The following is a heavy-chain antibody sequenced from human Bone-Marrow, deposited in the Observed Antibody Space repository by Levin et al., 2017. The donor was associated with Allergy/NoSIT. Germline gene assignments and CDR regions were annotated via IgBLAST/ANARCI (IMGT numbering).Heavy chain of an antibody. Sequence: PSETLSLTCAASGFTFDTYAMNWVRQAPGRGLEWVSTITSRSGYSYYADSVKGRFTISRDNSKNTLFLQMSRLRVDDTAVYYCVASMTTVPREGVFDYWGQGTLVTVSS. D-gene: IGHD4-17*01. CDR2: ITSRSGYS. V-gene: IGHV3-23*01. CDR3: VASMTTVPREGVFDY. J-gene: IGHJ4*02. CDR1: GFTFDTYA.